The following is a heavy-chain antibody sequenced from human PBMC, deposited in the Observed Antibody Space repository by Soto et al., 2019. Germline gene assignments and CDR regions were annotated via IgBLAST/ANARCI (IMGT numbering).Heavy chain of an antibody. Sequence: GASVKVSRKASGYTFFKYFIHWVRQAPGQGLEWIGIINPSRGSATYGPIFQGRVSLTTDMPTSTVYMELSSLRSEDTAIYYCARPLIGNSIDLWGQGTSVTVSS. V-gene: IGHV1-46*01. CDR2: INPSRGSA. D-gene: IGHD5-12*01. CDR1: GYTFFKYF. CDR3: ARPLIGNSIDL. J-gene: IGHJ3*01.